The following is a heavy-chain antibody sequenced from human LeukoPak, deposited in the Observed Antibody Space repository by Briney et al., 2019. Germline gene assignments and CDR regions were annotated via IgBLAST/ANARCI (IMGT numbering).Heavy chain of an antibody. V-gene: IGHV4-34*01. CDR2: INHSGST. Sequence: SETLSLTCAVYGGSFSGYYWSWIRQTPEKGLEWIGEINHSGSTNYNPSLKSRVTISVDTSKNQFSLTLSSVTAADTAVFYCARTKGDFWSGYFSYYYMDVWGEGTTVTVSS. CDR1: GGSFSGYY. D-gene: IGHD3-3*01. CDR3: ARTKGDFWSGYFSYYYMDV. J-gene: IGHJ6*03.